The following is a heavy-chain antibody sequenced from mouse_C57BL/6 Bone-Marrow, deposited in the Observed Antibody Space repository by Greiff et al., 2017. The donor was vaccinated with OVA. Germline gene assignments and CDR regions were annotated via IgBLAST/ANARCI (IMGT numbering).Heavy chain of an antibody. CDR2: IFPGSGST. Sequence: VQLQQSGPELVKPGASVKISCKASGYTFTDYYINWVKQRPGQGLEWIGWIFPGSGSTYYNEKFKGKATLTVDKSSSTAYMLLSSLTSEDSAVYFCARNPAYYSKLYAMDYWGQGTTLTVSS. V-gene: IGHV1-75*01. CDR1: GYTFTDYY. D-gene: IGHD2-5*01. J-gene: IGHJ2*01. CDR3: ARNPAYYSKLYAMDY.